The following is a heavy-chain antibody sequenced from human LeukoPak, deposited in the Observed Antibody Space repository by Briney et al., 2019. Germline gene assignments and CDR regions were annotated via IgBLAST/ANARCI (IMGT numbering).Heavy chain of an antibody. CDR2: ISYDGSNK. V-gene: IGHV3-30*18. CDR1: GFTFSSYG. D-gene: IGHD6-13*01. CDR3: AKGIGEGIAAAEDY. Sequence: QAGGSQRLSCAASGFTFSSYGMHWVRQAPGKGLEWVAVISYDGSNKYYADSVKGRFTISRDNSKNTLYLQMNSLRAEDTAVYYCAKGIGEGIAAAEDYWGQGTLVTVSS. J-gene: IGHJ4*02.